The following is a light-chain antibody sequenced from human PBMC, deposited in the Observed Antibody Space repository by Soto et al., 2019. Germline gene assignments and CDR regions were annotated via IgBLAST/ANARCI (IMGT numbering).Light chain of an antibody. Sequence: QLVLTQPPSASASLGASVKLTCTLSSGHNSYAIAWHQQQPEKGPRYLMKLNSDGSHSKGDGIPDRFSGSSSGAERYLTIASLQSEYEADSYCQTWSTDIRVFGGGTKLTVL. CDR1: SGHNSYA. CDR2: LNSDGSH. CDR3: QTWSTDIRV. J-gene: IGLJ3*02. V-gene: IGLV4-69*01.